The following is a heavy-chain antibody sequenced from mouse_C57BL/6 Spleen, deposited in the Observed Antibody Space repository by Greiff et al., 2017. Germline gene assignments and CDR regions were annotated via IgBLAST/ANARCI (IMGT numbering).Heavy chain of an antibody. Sequence: EVKLVESGGGLVQPGGSLKLSCAASGFTFSDYYMYWVRQTPEKRLEWVAYISNGGGSTYYPDTVKGRFTISRDNAKNTLYLQMSRLKSEDTAMYYCARHVTSNAMDYWGQGTSVTVSS. CDR2: ISNGGGST. CDR1: GFTFSDYY. V-gene: IGHV5-12*01. CDR3: ARHVTSNAMDY. J-gene: IGHJ4*01. D-gene: IGHD2-12*01.